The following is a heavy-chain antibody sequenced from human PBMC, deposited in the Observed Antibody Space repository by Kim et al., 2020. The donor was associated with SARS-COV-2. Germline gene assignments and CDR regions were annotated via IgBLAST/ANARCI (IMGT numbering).Heavy chain of an antibody. J-gene: IGHJ4*02. V-gene: IGHV1-3*01. CDR2: NP. CDR3: AREAVAGSFDH. Sequence: NPRYSQKFQASVSITRDTSATTAYLELSGLRSEDTAVYYCAREAVAGSFDHWGQGTLVTVSS. D-gene: IGHD6-19*01.